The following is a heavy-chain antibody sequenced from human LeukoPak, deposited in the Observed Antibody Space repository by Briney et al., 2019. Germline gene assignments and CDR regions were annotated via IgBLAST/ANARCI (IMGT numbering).Heavy chain of an antibody. CDR1: GFTFSDHA. CDR2: IRNKANSYTT. Sequence: GGSLRLSCAASGFTFSDHAMDWVRQAPGKALEWVGRIRNKANSYTTEYAASVQGRFTVSRDDSMNSLYLQMNSMKTEDTAVYYCTRLVGANDWGQGTLVTVSS. V-gene: IGHV3-72*01. D-gene: IGHD1-26*01. CDR3: TRLVGAND. J-gene: IGHJ4*02.